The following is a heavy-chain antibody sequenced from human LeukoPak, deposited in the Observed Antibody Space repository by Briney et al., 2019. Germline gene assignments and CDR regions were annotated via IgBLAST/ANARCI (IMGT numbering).Heavy chain of an antibody. CDR2: ISSSSSYI. V-gene: IGHV3-21*04. J-gene: IGHJ4*02. D-gene: IGHD1-26*01. Sequence: PGGSLRLSCAASGFTFSSYSMNWVRQAPGKGLEWVSSISSSSSYIYYADSVKGRFTISRDNAKNSLYLQMNSLRAEDTALYYCARDNVVGATYYFDYWGQGTLVTVSS. CDR1: GFTFSSYS. CDR3: ARDNVVGATYYFDY.